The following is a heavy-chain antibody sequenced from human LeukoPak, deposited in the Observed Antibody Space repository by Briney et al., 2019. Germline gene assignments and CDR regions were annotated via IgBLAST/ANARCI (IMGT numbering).Heavy chain of an antibody. CDR3: AELGITMIGGV. Sequence: GGSLRLSCAASGFTFSDYNMRWIRQAPGKGLEWVSSISSSGSTIYYADSVKGRFTISRDNAKNSLYLQMNSLRAEDTAVYYCAELGITMIGGVWGKGTTVTISS. CDR1: GFTFSDYN. CDR2: ISSSGSTI. V-gene: IGHV3-11*04. D-gene: IGHD3-10*02. J-gene: IGHJ6*04.